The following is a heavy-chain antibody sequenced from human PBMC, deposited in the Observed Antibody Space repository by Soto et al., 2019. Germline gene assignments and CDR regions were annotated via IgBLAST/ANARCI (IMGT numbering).Heavy chain of an antibody. V-gene: IGHV3-23*01. CDR3: VNYTVTEDLWES. CDR2: VSRAGTST. D-gene: IGHD3-16*01. CDR1: GFTFSRYA. Sequence: EVQLLESGGDVVRPGGSLRLSCAASGFTFSRYAMGWVRQAPGKGLEWVAGVSRAGTSTFYEDSVSGRFSISRDNSRDTVDLYMYALIGDDTAVDSCVNYTVTEDLWESWGQGTLVSVSS. J-gene: IGHJ5*02.